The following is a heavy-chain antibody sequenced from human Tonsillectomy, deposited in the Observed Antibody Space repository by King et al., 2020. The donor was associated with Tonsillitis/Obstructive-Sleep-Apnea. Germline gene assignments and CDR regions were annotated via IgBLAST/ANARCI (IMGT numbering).Heavy chain of an antibody. Sequence: VQLVESGGGLVKPGGSLRLSCAGSGFTFSDYTMNWVRQAPGKGLEWVSSISSSRSNIFYADSVRGRFTISRDNAKNSLYLQLNSLRAEDTAVYYCARDLESNWNFGYFEHWGQGTLVTVSS. V-gene: IGHV3-21*01. J-gene: IGHJ1*01. CDR2: ISSSRSNI. CDR3: ARDLESNWNFGYFEH. CDR1: GFTFSDYT. D-gene: IGHD1-7*01.